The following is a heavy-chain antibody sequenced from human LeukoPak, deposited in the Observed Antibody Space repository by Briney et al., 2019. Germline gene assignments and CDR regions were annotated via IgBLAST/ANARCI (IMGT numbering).Heavy chain of an antibody. J-gene: IGHJ1*01. CDR1: GDSISRSDSY. CDR3: ARRRYYDGSGYLE. V-gene: IGHV4-39*01. D-gene: IGHD3-22*01. Sequence: ASETLSLTCSVSGDSISRSDSYWDWIRQPPGKGLEWIGTLYYSGRTYYSPSLKSRVTMSVDTSKNQFSLNLRIVTAADTAVYYCARRRYYDGSGYLEWGQGTLLSVSS. CDR2: LYYSGRT.